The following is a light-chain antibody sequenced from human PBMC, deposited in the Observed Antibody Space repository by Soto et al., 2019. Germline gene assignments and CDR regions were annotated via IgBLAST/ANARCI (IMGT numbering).Light chain of an antibody. Sequence: DIQMTQSPSSLSASVGDRVTISCRSSQHISTYLNWCQHKPGKAPKLLVYAASTLQSGVPSRFSGSGSGTDFRLTISSLQPEDFATYYCQQSSTIPRTFGQGTKVDLK. CDR1: QHISTY. CDR3: QQSSTIPRT. CDR2: AAS. V-gene: IGKV1-39*01. J-gene: IGKJ1*01.